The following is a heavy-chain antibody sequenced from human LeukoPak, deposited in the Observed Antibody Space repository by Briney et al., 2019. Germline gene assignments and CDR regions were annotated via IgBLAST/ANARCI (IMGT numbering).Heavy chain of an antibody. J-gene: IGHJ4*02. V-gene: IGHV4-59*12. CDR1: GASISSYY. CDR2: IYYSGTT. Sequence: SETLSLTCTVSGASISSYYWSWIRQPPGKGLEWIGYIYYSGTTNYNPSLKSRVSMSVDTSKNQFSLKLSSVTAADTAVYYCARYYGSGSYRPSFDYWGQGTLVTVSS. D-gene: IGHD3-10*01. CDR3: ARYYGSGSYRPSFDY.